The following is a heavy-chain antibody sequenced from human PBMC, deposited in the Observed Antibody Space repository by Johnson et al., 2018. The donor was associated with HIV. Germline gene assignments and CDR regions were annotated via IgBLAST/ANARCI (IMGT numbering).Heavy chain of an antibody. CDR3: ARNMREPYHDAFDI. CDR1: GFTFSSYA. D-gene: IGHD1/OR15-1a*01. CDR2: ISYDGSNK. J-gene: IGHJ3*02. Sequence: QVQLVESGGGVVQPGGSLRLSCAASGFTFSSYAMHWVRQAPGKGLEWVAVISYDGSNKYYADSVKGRFTISRDNSKNTLYLQMNSLRVEDTAVYYCARNMREPYHDAFDIWGQGTMVTVSS. V-gene: IGHV3-30-3*02.